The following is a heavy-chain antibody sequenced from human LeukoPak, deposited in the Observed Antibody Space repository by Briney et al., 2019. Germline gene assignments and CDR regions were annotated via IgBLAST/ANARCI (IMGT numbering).Heavy chain of an antibody. Sequence: SETLSLTCAVSGGSISSGGYYWSWLRQPPCMVLEWIAYISLSGSTYYIPSLKSRVTISVDRSKNQYSLKLSSVTAADTAVYYCARVAKDYYGSGSYYKDWGQGTLVTVSS. CDR1: GGSISSGGYY. J-gene: IGHJ4*02. CDR2: ISLSGST. CDR3: ARVAKDYYGSGSYYKD. V-gene: IGHV4-30-2*01. D-gene: IGHD3-10*01.